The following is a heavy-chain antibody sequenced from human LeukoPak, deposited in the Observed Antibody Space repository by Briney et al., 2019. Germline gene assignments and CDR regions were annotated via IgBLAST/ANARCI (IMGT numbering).Heavy chain of an antibody. D-gene: IGHD2-2*01. V-gene: IGHV3-21*01. CDR1: GFTFSSYS. J-gene: IGHJ4*02. Sequence: PGGSLRLSCAASGFTFSSYSMNWVRQAPGKGLEWVSSISSSSSYIYYADSVKGRFTISRDNAKNSLYLQMNSLRAEATTVYYCPRLVPPAIGYSGFTYYWGQGTLVTVSS. CDR2: ISSSSSYI. CDR3: PRLVPPAIGYSGFTYY.